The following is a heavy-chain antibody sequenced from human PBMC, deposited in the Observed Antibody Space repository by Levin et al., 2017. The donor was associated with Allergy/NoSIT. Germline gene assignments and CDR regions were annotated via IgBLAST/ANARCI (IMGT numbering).Heavy chain of an antibody. Sequence: SETLSLTCAVSGDSVSNGYWWAWVRQPPGKGLEWIGEIYFGGTANYNPSLNSRVTMSIDESKNHLNSNLTSVTAADTAVYYCARDRAAYDHWGQGILVTVSS. CDR1: GDSVSNGYW. J-gene: IGHJ4*02. CDR2: IYFGGTA. CDR3: ARDRAAYDH. D-gene: IGHD2-15*01. V-gene: IGHV4-4*02.